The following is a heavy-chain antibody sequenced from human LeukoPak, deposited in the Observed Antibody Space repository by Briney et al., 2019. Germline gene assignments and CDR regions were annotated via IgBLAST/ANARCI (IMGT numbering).Heavy chain of an antibody. CDR3: ARHKDSGSYYNPVDY. J-gene: IGHJ4*02. CDR1: GGSISSSSYY. CDR2: IYYSGST. Sequence: SETLSLTCTVSGGSISSSSYYWGWIRQPPGKGLQYIGTIYYSGSTYYNPSLKSRVTVSVDTSQNQFSLKLNSVTAADTAVYFCARHKDSGSYYNPVDYWGQGTLVTVSS. D-gene: IGHD3-10*01. V-gene: IGHV4-39*01.